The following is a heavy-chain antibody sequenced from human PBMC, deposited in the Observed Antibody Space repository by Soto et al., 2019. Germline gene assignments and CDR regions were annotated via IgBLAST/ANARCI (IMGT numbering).Heavy chain of an antibody. CDR2: IIPIFGTA. Sequence: QVQLVQSGAEVKKPGSSVKVSCKASGGTFSSYAISWVRQAPGQGLEWMGGIIPIFGTANYAQKFQGRVTITADESTSTAYMELSSLRSEDTAVYYCARSAYKVLYDSSGYYPLDAFDIWGKGQWSPSLQ. CDR3: ARSAYKVLYDSSGYYPLDAFDI. CDR1: GGTFSSYA. J-gene: IGHJ3*02. V-gene: IGHV1-69*19. D-gene: IGHD3-22*01.